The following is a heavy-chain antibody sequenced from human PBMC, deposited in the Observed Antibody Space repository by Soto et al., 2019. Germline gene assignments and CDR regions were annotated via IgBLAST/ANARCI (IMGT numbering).Heavy chain of an antibody. CDR3: AREYPDSDAFDI. V-gene: IGHV1-18*01. CDR1: GYTFTSYG. J-gene: IGHJ3*02. D-gene: IGHD3-3*01. Sequence: ASVKVSCKASGYTFTSYGSSWVRQAPGQGLEWMGWISAYNGNTNYAQKLQGRVTTTTDTSTSTAYMELRSLRSDDTAVYYCAREYPDSDAFDIWGQGTMVTVSS. CDR2: ISAYNGNT.